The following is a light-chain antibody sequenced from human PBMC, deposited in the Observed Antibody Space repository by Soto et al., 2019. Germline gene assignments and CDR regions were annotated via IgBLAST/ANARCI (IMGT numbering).Light chain of an antibody. V-gene: IGKV4-1*01. CDR1: QSVLYSSNNRNY. CDR2: WAY. J-gene: IGKJ2*01. Sequence: DIVMTQSPDSLAVSLGERATIPCKSSQSVLYSSNNRNYLAWSQQRPGPPPQLLIYWAYTRESGGPDRFSGSGSGTDLTLTITSLQAEDGAVYYWQQYERTPPTVGQGTKLEIK. CDR3: QQYERTPPT.